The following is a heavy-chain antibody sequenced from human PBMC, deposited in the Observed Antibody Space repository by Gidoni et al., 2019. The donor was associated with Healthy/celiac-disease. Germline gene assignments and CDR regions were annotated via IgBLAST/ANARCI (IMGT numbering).Heavy chain of an antibody. CDR2: ISSSSSYI. CDR3: ARGGTMIVVARDWFDP. CDR1: GFTFSSYS. Sequence: EVQLVESGGGLVKPGGSLRLSCAASGFTFSSYSMNWVRQAPGKGLEWVSSISSSSSYIYYADSVKGRFTISRDNAKNSLYLQMNSLRAEDTAVYYCARGGTMIVVARDWFDPWGQGTLVTVSS. V-gene: IGHV3-21*01. D-gene: IGHD3-22*01. J-gene: IGHJ5*02.